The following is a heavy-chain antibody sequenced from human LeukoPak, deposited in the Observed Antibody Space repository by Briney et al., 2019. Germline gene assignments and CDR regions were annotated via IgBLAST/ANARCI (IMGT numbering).Heavy chain of an antibody. Sequence: GGSLRLSCAASGFSFSTYEMHWVRQAPGKGLEWVSSISSGSGYIYYADSVKGRFTISRDNAKNSLYLQMNSLRAEDTAVYYCARDVGATRRFFDYWGQGTLVTVSS. CDR1: GFSFSTYE. CDR2: ISSGSGYI. J-gene: IGHJ4*02. CDR3: ARDVGATRRFFDY. V-gene: IGHV3-21*01. D-gene: IGHD1-26*01.